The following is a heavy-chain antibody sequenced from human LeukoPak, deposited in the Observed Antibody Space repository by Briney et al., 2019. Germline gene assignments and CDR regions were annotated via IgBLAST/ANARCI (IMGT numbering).Heavy chain of an antibody. CDR1: GGAFSDFA. CDR3: ARASQTFGTKYNVFDV. Sequence: SVKVSCKTSGGAFSDFAIYWMRQPPAHGLELMGSITPTFGTTNYAQKFEDRVTISLDGPTNTAYREMSSLRSEDTAVYYCARASQTFGTKYNVFDVWGQGTMIIVSS. V-gene: IGHV1-69*15. CDR2: ITPTFGTT. J-gene: IGHJ3*01. D-gene: IGHD3-16*01.